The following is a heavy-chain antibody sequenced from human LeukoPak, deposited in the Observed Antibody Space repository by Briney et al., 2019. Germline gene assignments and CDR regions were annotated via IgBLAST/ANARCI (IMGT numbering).Heavy chain of an antibody. J-gene: IGHJ6*02. CDR1: GGTFSSYA. CDR3: ACVRYFDWLLPLYGMDV. CDR2: IIPIFGTA. V-gene: IGHV1-69*13. Sequence: GASVKASCKASGGTFSSYAISWVRQAPGEGLEWMGGIIPIFGTANYAQKFQGRVTITVDESTSTAYMELSSLRSEDTAVYYCACVRYFDWLLPLYGMDVWGQGTTVTVSS. D-gene: IGHD3-9*01.